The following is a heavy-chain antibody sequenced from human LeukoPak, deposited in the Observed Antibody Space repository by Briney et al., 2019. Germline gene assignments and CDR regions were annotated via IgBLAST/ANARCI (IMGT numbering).Heavy chain of an antibody. CDR3: AKSELLPIPHNFDY. D-gene: IGHD1-26*01. CDR2: ISGSGYTT. J-gene: IGHJ4*02. Sequence: GGSLRLSCAASGFTFSNCAMSWVRQAPGKGLEWVSAISGSGYTTDYADSVKGRFTMSRDNSKNTLYLQMNSLRAEDTALYYCAKSELLPIPHNFDYWGQGTLVTVSS. V-gene: IGHV3-23*01. CDR1: GFTFSNCA.